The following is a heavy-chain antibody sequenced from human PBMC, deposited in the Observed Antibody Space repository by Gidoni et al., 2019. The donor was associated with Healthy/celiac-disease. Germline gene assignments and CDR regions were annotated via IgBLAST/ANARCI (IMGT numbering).Heavy chain of an antibody. CDR2: IYYSGST. V-gene: IGHV4-31*03. J-gene: IGHJ6*03. CDR1: GGSISSGGYY. CDR3: ARDWNGSGSYWPYMDV. Sequence: QVQLQESGPGLLTPSQTLSLTGTVSGGSISSGGYYWIWIRQHPGRGLEWIGYIYYSGSTYYNPSLKSRFTISVDTSKNQFSLKLSSVTAADTAVYYCARDWNGSGSYWPYMDVWGKGTTVTVSS. D-gene: IGHD3-10*01.